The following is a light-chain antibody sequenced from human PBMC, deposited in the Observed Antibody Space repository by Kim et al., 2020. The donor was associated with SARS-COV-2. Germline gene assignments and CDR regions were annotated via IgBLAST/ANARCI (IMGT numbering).Light chain of an antibody. CDR2: DAS. Sequence: WSPGERATLSCRASQSVSRSFAWYQQKPGQAPRLLIYDASKSATGIPARFSGSGSGTDFTLTISSLEPEDFAVYYCQQRSNWPLTFGGGTKVDIK. V-gene: IGKV3-11*01. CDR3: QQRSNWPLT. CDR1: QSVSRS. J-gene: IGKJ4*01.